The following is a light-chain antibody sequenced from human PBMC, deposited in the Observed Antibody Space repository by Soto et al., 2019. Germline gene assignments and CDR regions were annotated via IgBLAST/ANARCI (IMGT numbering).Light chain of an antibody. Sequence: EIVLTQSPATLSLSPGERATLSCRASQSVGSYLAWYQQKSGQAPRLLIYDASTRATGIPARFSGSGSGTDFTLTVSSLEAEDFAVYYCQQRSSWPRTFGQGTKVDIK. CDR2: DAS. CDR1: QSVGSY. CDR3: QQRSSWPRT. V-gene: IGKV3-11*01. J-gene: IGKJ1*01.